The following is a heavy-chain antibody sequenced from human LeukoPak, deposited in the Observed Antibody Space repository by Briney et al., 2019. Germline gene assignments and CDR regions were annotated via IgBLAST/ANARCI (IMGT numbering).Heavy chain of an antibody. CDR3: ARAGGFSNEDYYYYYMDV. CDR2: MNPNSGNT. D-gene: IGHD1-1*01. J-gene: IGHJ6*03. V-gene: IGHV1-8*03. Sequence: GASVKVSCKASGYTFTSYDINWVRQATGQGLEWMGWMNPNSGNTGYAQKFQGRVTITRNTSISTAYMELSSLRSEDTAVYYCARAGGFSNEDYYYYYMDVWGKGTTVTVSS. CDR1: GYTFTSYD.